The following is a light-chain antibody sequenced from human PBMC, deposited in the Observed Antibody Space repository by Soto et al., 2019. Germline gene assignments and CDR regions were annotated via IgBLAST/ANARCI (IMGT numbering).Light chain of an antibody. CDR1: NIGSKS. Sequence: SYELTQPPSVSVAPGQTARVTCGGSNIGSKSVHWYQQKPGQAPIMVVCANSDRPSGIPDRFSGSNSANTATLTISRVEAGDEADYYCHVWDSGSAHHVFGTGTKVTVL. V-gene: IGLV3-21*02. CDR3: HVWDSGSAHHV. J-gene: IGLJ1*01. CDR2: ANS.